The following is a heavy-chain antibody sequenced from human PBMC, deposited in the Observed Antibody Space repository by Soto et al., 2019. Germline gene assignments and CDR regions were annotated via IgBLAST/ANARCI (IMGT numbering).Heavy chain of an antibody. J-gene: IGHJ4*02. CDR1: GGTFSSYT. CDR3: ASSLLVGYGLEGESD. Sequence: ASVKVSCKASGGTFSSYTISWVRQAPGQGLEWMGRIIPNHGNTNYAQKLQGRVTMTTDTSTSTAYMELRSLRSDDTAVYYCASSLLVGYGLEGESDWGQGTLVTVS. V-gene: IGHV1-18*01. D-gene: IGHD5-18*01. CDR2: IIPNHGNT.